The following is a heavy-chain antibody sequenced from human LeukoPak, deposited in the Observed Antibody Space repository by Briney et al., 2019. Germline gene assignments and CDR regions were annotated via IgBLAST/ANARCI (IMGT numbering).Heavy chain of an antibody. J-gene: IGHJ4*02. CDR2: IKHSGST. Sequence: SETLSLTRAVYGGSFSGYYWSWIRQPPGKGLEWIGEIKHSGSTNYNPSLKSRVTISVDTSKNQFSLKLSSVTAADTAVYYCARGGGRDGYKPPVDYWGQGTLVTVSS. V-gene: IGHV4-34*01. CDR3: ARGGGRDGYKPPVDY. D-gene: IGHD5-12*01. CDR1: GGSFSGYY.